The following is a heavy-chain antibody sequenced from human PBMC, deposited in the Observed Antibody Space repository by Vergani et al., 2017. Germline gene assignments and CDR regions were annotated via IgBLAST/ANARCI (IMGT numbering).Heavy chain of an antibody. V-gene: IGHV4-34*01. CDR2: INHSGST. CDR1: GGSFSGYY. D-gene: IGHD5-24*01. CDR3: GRGGGGGYNYDY. J-gene: IGHJ4*02. Sequence: QVQLQQWGAGLLKPSETLSLTCAVYGGSFSGYYWSWIRQPPGKGLEWIGEINHSGSTNYNPSLKSRVTISVDTSKNQFSLKLSAVTAADTAVYYWGRGGGGGYNYDYWGQGTLVTVSS.